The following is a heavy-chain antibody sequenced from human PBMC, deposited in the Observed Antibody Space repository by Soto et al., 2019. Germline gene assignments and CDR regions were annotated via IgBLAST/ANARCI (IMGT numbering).Heavy chain of an antibody. CDR1: GGTFSNYA. Sequence: GASVKVSCKASGGTFSNYAFSWVRQAPGQGLERMGGILPIFTTATYAPKFQDRVTITADESTSTVYMDLSSLRSEDTALYYCAKDIGFQQHLFVFDNWGQGTLVTVSS. J-gene: IGHJ4*02. V-gene: IGHV1-69*13. CDR3: AKDIGFQQHLFVFDN. CDR2: ILPIFTTA. D-gene: IGHD6-13*01.